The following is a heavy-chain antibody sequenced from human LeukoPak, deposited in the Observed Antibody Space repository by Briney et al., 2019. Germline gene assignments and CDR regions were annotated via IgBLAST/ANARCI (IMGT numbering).Heavy chain of an antibody. D-gene: IGHD6-13*01. CDR2: ISGSGGST. V-gene: IGHV3-23*01. J-gene: IGHJ4*02. Sequence: PGGSLRLSCAAPGFTFSSYAMSWVRQAPGKGLEWVSAISGSGGSTYYADSVKGRFTISRDNSKNTLYLQMNSLRAEDTAVYYCAKDPVGSSWFFDYWGQGTLVTVSS. CDR1: GFTFSSYA. CDR3: AKDPVGSSWFFDY.